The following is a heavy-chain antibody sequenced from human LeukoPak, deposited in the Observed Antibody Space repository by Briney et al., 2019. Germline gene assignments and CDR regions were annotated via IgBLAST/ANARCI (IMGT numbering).Heavy chain of an antibody. Sequence: KVSCKASGYSFTNYWIAWVRQMPGKGLEWMGTIFPDDSDTTYSPSFQGQVTISADKSISTAYLHWASLRASDTAIYYCARHEGAVGTTTGFDYWGQGTLVTVSS. CDR2: IFPDDSDT. D-gene: IGHD1-26*01. V-gene: IGHV5-51*01. CDR3: ARHEGAVGTTTGFDY. J-gene: IGHJ4*02. CDR1: GYSFTNYW.